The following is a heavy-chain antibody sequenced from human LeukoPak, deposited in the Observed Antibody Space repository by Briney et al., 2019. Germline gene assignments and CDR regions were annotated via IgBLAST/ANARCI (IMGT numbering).Heavy chain of an antibody. V-gene: IGHV4-4*07. J-gene: IGHJ3*02. CDR2: IYTSGST. Sequence: SETLSLTCTVSGGSISSYYWSWIRQPAGKGLEWIGRIYTSGSTNYNPSLKSRVTMSVDTSKNQFSLKLSSVTAADTAVYYCAGDRLYDSSGYYYSSDAFDIWGQGTMVTVSS. CDR1: GGSISSYY. CDR3: AGDRLYDSSGYYYSSDAFDI. D-gene: IGHD3-22*01.